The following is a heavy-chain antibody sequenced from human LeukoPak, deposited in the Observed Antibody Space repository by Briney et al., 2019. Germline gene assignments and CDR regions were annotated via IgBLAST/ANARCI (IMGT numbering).Heavy chain of an antibody. V-gene: IGHV3-48*01. J-gene: IGHJ4*02. Sequence: GGSLRLSCAASGFTFSNYAMRWVRQAPGKGLEWVSYISSSTSTIYYADSVKGRFTISRDNAKNSLYLQMNSLRAEDTAVYYCAKSSSSYYDTSGYLDYWGQGTLVTVSS. CDR1: GFTFSNYA. CDR3: AKSSSSYYDTSGYLDY. D-gene: IGHD3-22*01. CDR2: ISSSTSTI.